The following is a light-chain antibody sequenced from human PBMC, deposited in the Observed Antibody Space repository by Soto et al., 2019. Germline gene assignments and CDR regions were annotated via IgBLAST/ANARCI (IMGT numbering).Light chain of an antibody. CDR1: QSINRH. V-gene: IGKV3-11*01. Sequence: EIVLTQSPATLSLSPGERATLSCRASQSINRHLAWYRQKPGQAPRLLIYDASNRATGIPARFSGSGSGTDFTLTISSLEPEDFAVYYCKHYNTWPGFGQGTKLEIK. J-gene: IGKJ2*01. CDR2: DAS. CDR3: KHYNTWPG.